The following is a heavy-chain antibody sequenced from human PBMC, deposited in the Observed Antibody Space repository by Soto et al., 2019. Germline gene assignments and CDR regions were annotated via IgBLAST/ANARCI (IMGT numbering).Heavy chain of an antibody. Sequence: KPSETLSLTCTVSGGSISSGGYYWSWIRQHPGKGLEWIGYIYYSGSTYYNPSLKSRVTISVDTSKNQFSLKLSSVTAADTAVYYCARNPRDPSLFDYWGQGTLVTVSS. V-gene: IGHV4-31*03. CDR3: ARNPRDPSLFDY. CDR2: IYYSGST. CDR1: GGSISSGGYY. J-gene: IGHJ4*02.